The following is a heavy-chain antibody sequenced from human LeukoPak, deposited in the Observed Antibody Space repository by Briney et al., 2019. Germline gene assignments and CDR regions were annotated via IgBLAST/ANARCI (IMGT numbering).Heavy chain of an antibody. D-gene: IGHD2-2*02. CDR2: ISSSSSTI. CDR3: ARDGSSTSCYTPGGYYYYMDV. Sequence: GGSLRLSCAASGFTFSSYSMNWVRQAPGRGLEWVSYISSSSSTIYYADSVKGRFTISRDNSKNTLYLQMNSLRAEDTAVYYCARDGSSTSCYTPGGYYYYMDVWGKGTTVTVSS. V-gene: IGHV3-48*01. CDR1: GFTFSSYS. J-gene: IGHJ6*03.